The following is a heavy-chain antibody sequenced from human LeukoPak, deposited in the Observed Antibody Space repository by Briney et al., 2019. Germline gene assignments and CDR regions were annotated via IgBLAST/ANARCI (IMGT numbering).Heavy chain of an antibody. V-gene: IGHV3-9*01. CDR3: ARDEDYGIFVNVDY. D-gene: IGHD4-17*01. J-gene: IGHJ4*02. CDR1: GFTFDDYA. CDR2: ISWNSGSI. Sequence: GGSLRLSCAASGFTFDDYAMHWVRQAPGKGLEWVSGISWNSGSIGYADSVKGRFTISRDNAKNSLYLQMNSLRSDDTAVYYCARDEDYGIFVNVDYWGQGTLVTVSS.